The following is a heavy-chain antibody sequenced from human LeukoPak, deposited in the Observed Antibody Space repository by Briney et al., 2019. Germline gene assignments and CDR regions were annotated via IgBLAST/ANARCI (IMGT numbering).Heavy chain of an antibody. D-gene: IGHD6-19*01. CDR1: GYTFTGYY. CDR3: ARVEQWPYSRGDY. CDR2: INPNSGGT. Sequence: GASVKVSCMASGYTFTGYYMHWVRQAPGQGLEWMGWINPNSGGTNYAQKFQGRVTMTRDTSISTAYMELRSLRSDDTAVYYCARVEQWPYSRGDYWGQGTPVTVSS. V-gene: IGHV1-2*02. J-gene: IGHJ4*02.